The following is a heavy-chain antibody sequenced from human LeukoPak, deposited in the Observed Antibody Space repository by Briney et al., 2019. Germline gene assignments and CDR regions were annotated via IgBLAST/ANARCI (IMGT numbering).Heavy chain of an antibody. CDR1: GGSISNHY. J-gene: IGHJ4*02. Sequence: TLSLTCTVSGGSISNHYWSWIRQPPGKGLEWIGYIYYSGSTNYNPSLKSRVTISVDTSKNQFSLKLSSVTAADTAVYYCARESISSSWSKYFDYWGQGTLVTVSS. D-gene: IGHD6-13*01. CDR2: IYYSGST. V-gene: IGHV4-59*11. CDR3: ARESISSSWSKYFDY.